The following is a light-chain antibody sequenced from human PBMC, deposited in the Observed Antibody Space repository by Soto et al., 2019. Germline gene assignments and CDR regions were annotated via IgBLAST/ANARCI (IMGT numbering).Light chain of an antibody. Sequence: EAVLTQSPGTLSLSPGERATLSCRASQSVSSSYLAWYQQKPGQAPRLLIYGASSRATGIPDRFSGSGSGTDFTLTISRLEPEDFALYYCQQYGRSVMYTFGQGTKVEIK. CDR2: GAS. J-gene: IGKJ2*01. CDR1: QSVSSSY. CDR3: QQYGRSVMYT. V-gene: IGKV3-20*01.